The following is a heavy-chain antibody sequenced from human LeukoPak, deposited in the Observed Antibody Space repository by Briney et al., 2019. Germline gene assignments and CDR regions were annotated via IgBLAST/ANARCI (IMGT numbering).Heavy chain of an antibody. V-gene: IGHV4-38-2*01. J-gene: IGHJ4*02. CDR3: ARLANYVPVY. CDR2: VHHRGRT. Sequence: SSETLSLTCSVSGYSHTTNYSWGWIRQPPGKGLEWIGSVHHRGRTFYNPSLKSRLTISLETSKNHFSLKLTSVTSADTAVYYCARLANYVPVYWGQGTLVIVSS. CDR1: GYSHTTNYS. D-gene: IGHD1-7*01.